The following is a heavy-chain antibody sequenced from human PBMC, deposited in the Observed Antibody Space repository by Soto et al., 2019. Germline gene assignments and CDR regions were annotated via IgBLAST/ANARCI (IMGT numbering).Heavy chain of an antibody. CDR1: GFTFSSYA. CDR3: AKSWSYCGGDCYPYYFDY. J-gene: IGHJ4*02. Sequence: GGSLRLSCAASGFTFSSYAMSWVRQATGKGLEWVSAISGSGGSTYYADSVKGRFTISRDNSKNTLYLQMNSLRAEDTAVYYCAKSWSYCGGDCYPYYFDYWGQGTLLTVSS. D-gene: IGHD2-21*02. V-gene: IGHV3-23*01. CDR2: ISGSGGST.